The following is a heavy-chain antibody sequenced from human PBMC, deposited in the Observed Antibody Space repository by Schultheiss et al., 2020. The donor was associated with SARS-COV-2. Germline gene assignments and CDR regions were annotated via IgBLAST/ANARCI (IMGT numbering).Heavy chain of an antibody. CDR1: GGSFSGYY. J-gene: IGHJ3*02. Sequence: SETLSLTCAVYGGSFSGYYWSWIRQPPGKGLEWIGEINHSGSTNYNPSLKSRVTISVDTSKNQFSLKLSSVTAADTAVYYCAREAYGSGSPDAFDIWGQGTMVTVSS. CDR3: AREAYGSGSPDAFDI. D-gene: IGHD3-10*01. CDR2: INHSGST. V-gene: IGHV4-34*01.